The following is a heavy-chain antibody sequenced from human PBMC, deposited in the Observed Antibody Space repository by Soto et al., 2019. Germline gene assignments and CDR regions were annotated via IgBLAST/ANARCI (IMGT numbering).Heavy chain of an antibody. Sequence: PGGSLRLSCAASVFTFSSYAMSWVRQAQGKGLEWVSAISGSGGSTYYADSVKGRFTISRDNSKNTLYLQMNSLRAEDTAVYYCAKVFWSGYYGHKGGMDVWGQGTTVTVSS. CDR2: ISGSGGST. CDR1: VFTFSSYA. D-gene: IGHD3-3*01. J-gene: IGHJ6*02. CDR3: AKVFWSGYYGHKGGMDV. V-gene: IGHV3-23*01.